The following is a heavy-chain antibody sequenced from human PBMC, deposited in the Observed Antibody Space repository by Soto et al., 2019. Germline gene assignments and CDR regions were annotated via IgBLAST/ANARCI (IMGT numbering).Heavy chain of an antibody. V-gene: IGHV4-4*02. D-gene: IGHD3-10*01. CDR1: GGSISSSNW. Sequence: QVQLQESGPGLVKPSGTLSLTCAVSGGSISSSNWWSWARQPPGKGLEWIGEIYHSGSTNYNPSRKSRLTTSLRKSNNQFSLKLSSVSVADTAVYYCARDTNPKSYAGSEWKRVYNGMALWGVGAT. CDR2: IYHSGST. CDR3: ARDTNPKSYAGSEWKRVYNGMAL. J-gene: IGHJ6*02.